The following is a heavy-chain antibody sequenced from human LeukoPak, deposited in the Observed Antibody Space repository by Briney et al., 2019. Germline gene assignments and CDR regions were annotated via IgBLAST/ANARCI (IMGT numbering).Heavy chain of an antibody. D-gene: IGHD5-18*01. CDR3: ARDPGGYSYGLDY. V-gene: IGHV4-39*07. CDR1: GGSISTSNYY. CDR2: IFYSGST. Sequence: SETLSLTCTVSGGSISTSNYYWGWIRQPPGKGLEWIGNIFYSGSTYYSPSLKSRVTISVDTSKNQFSLKLNSVTAADTAVYYCARDPGGYSYGLDYWGQGTLVTVSS. J-gene: IGHJ4*02.